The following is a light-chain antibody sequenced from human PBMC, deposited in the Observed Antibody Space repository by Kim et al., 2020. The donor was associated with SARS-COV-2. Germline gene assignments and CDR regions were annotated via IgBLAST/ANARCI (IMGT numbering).Light chain of an antibody. CDR1: KLVDKY. J-gene: IGLJ2*01. CDR3: QAWDSSTVV. CDR2: QDS. Sequence: SVSPGHTASITCSGDKLVDKYACWYQQKPGQSPVLVIYQDSKRPSGIPERFSGSNSGNTATLTISGTQAMDEADYYCQAWDSSTVVFGGGTKLTVL. V-gene: IGLV3-1*01.